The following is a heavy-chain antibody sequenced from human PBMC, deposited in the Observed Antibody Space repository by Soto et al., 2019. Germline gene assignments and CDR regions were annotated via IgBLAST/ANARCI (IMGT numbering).Heavy chain of an antibody. Sequence: QLQLQESGPGLVKPSETLSLTCTVSGGSISSSSYYWGWIRQPPGKGLELIGSIYYSGSTYYNPSLKSRVTISVDTSKNQFSLKLSSVTAADTAVYYCARQVRGFGVLPLGYYFDYWGQGTLVTVSS. J-gene: IGHJ4*02. CDR2: IYYSGST. D-gene: IGHD3-10*01. CDR1: GGSISSSSYY. CDR3: ARQVRGFGVLPLGYYFDY. V-gene: IGHV4-39*01.